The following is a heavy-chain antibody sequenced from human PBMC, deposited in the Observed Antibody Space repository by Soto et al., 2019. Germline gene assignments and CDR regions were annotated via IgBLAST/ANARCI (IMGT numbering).Heavy chain of an antibody. V-gene: IGHV1-69*13. CDR2: IIPLFGTT. CDR1: GGTFSSYA. J-gene: IGHJ5*02. Sequence: SVKVSCKASGGTFSSYAISWVRQAPGQGLEWMGGIIPLFGTTNYAQKFRGRVTITADESTSTAYMEMSSLRFEDTAVYYCARAHGSSWYNWFDPWGQGTLVTVS. D-gene: IGHD6-13*01. CDR3: ARAHGSSWYNWFDP.